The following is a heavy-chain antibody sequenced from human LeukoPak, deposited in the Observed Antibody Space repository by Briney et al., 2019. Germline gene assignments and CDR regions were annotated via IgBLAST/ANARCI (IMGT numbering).Heavy chain of an antibody. CDR1: GFTFSSYE. CDR3: ARCGFTTIVVECEDAFDI. Sequence: PGGSLRLSCAASGFTFSSYEMNWVRQAPGKGLEWVSYISSSGSTIYYADSVKGRFTISRDNAKNSLYLQMNSLRAEDTAVYYCARCGFTTIVVECEDAFDIWGQGTMVTVSS. CDR2: ISSSGSTI. V-gene: IGHV3-48*03. J-gene: IGHJ3*02. D-gene: IGHD3-22*01.